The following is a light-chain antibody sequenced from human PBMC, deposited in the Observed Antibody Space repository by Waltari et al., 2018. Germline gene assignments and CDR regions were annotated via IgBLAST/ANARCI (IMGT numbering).Light chain of an antibody. CDR2: LKSDGSH. J-gene: IGLJ2*01. CDR1: SGHSNFV. V-gene: IGLV4-69*02. Sequence: QLVLTQSPSASASLGASVTLTCTLTSGHSNFVIAWHQQQPEKGPRFLMKLKSDGSHNKGDGIPDRFSGSSSGAERYPTISHRQSEDEADYFCQTGNTGKWIFGGGTKLTVL. CDR3: QTGNTGKWI.